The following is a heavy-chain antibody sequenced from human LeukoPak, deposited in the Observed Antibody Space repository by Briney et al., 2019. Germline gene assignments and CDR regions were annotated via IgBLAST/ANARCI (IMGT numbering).Heavy chain of an antibody. V-gene: IGHV4-59*08. CDR1: TGSISSGY. CDR2: IYYSGST. D-gene: IGHD1-7*01. J-gene: IGHJ4*02. Sequence: SETLSLICSVSTGSISSGYGSWIRQPPGKGLEWIGSIYYSGSTNHNASLKSRVTMSVDRSKNQISLKLSSVTAADTAVYYCARHEDGTTLDYWGQGTLVTVSS. CDR3: ARHEDGTTLDY.